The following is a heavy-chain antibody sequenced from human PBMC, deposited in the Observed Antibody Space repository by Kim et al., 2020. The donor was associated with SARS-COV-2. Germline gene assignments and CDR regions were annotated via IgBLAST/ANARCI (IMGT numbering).Heavy chain of an antibody. CDR3: AKAENYVPDY. CDR2: ST. D-gene: IGHD1-7*01. V-gene: IGHV3-23*01. J-gene: IGHJ4*02. Sequence: STYYADSVKGRFTISRDNSKNTLYLQMNSLRAEDTAVYYCAKAENYVPDYWGQGTLVTVSS.